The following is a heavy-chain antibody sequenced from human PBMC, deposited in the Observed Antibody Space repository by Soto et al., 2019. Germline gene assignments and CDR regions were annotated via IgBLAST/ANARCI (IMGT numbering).Heavy chain of an antibody. CDR3: AKDSYGSGTDYFYGMDV. V-gene: IGHV3-23*01. CDR2: MTAGGGST. D-gene: IGHD3-10*01. J-gene: IGHJ6*02. CDR1: GFSFSSYA. Sequence: HPGGSLRLSCAASGFSFSSYAMSWVRQAPGKGLEWVSSMTAGGGSTYHADSVKGRFTISRDNSKNTLYLQMNSLRAEDTAVYYCAKDSYGSGTDYFYGMDVRGQGTTVTVSS.